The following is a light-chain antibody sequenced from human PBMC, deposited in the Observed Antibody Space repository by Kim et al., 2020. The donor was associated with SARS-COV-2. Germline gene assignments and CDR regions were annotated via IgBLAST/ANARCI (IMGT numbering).Light chain of an antibody. V-gene: IGKV3-15*01. Sequence: CPAESTTLSRRARQSVSSNLAVYQQKPGQAPRLLIYGASTRAAVIPARFSGSGSGTEFTLTISSLQSEDFAVYYCQQYNNWAPEAFGQGTRLEIK. CDR2: GAS. CDR1: QSVSSN. J-gene: IGKJ5*01. CDR3: QQYNNWAPEA.